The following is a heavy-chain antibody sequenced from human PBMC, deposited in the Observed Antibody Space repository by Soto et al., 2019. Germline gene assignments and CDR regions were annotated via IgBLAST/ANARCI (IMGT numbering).Heavy chain of an antibody. D-gene: IGHD3-3*01. Sequence: GASVKVSCKASGYTFTGYYMHWVRQAPGQGLEWMGWINPNSGGTNYAQKFQGRVTMTRDTSISTAYMELSRLRSDDTAVYYCARGGAFWSGWYYYYGMDVWGQGTTVTVSS. CDR3: ARGGAFWSGWYYYYGMDV. CDR2: INPNSGGT. V-gene: IGHV1-2*02. CDR1: GYTFTGYY. J-gene: IGHJ6*02.